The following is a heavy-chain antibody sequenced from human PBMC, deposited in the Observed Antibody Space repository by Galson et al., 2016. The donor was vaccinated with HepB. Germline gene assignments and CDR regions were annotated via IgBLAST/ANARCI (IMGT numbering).Heavy chain of an antibody. Sequence: SVKVSCKASGYSFTSYYMHWVRQAPGQGLEWMGIINCSGGSTSYAQKFQGRVTMTRDTSTSTVYMELSSLRSEETAVYYCTRDPRSSGAHGDYFDYWGQGTLVTVSS. V-gene: IGHV1-46*01. D-gene: IGHD2-15*01. CDR2: INCSGGST. CDR1: GYSFTSYY. J-gene: IGHJ4*02. CDR3: TRDPRSSGAHGDYFDY.